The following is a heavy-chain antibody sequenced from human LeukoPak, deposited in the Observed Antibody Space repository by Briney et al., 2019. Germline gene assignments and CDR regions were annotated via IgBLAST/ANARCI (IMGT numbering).Heavy chain of an antibody. CDR2: IYPADSDT. J-gene: IGHJ4*02. CDR1: GYSFTTYW. V-gene: IGHV5-51*01. D-gene: IGHD2-2*01. CDR3: ARAQYCSRTNCYPDY. Sequence: RRGESLKISCRGSGYSFTTYWIAWVRQMPGKGLEWMGIIYPADSDTRYSPTFQGQVTISADKSITTAYLQWSSLKASDTAMYYSARAQYCSRTNCYPDYWGQGTLVTVSS.